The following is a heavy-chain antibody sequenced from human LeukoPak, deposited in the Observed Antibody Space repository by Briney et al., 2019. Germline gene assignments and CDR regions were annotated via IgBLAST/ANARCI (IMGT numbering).Heavy chain of an antibody. D-gene: IGHD3-22*01. CDR2: IGAYNGNT. V-gene: IGHV1-18*04. CDR3: ARAGYYDSSGYLDY. J-gene: IGHJ4*02. CDR1: GYTFTSYG. Sequence: ASVKVSCKASGYTFTSYGISWVRQAPGQGLEWMGWIGAYNGNTNYAQKPQGRVTMTTDTSTSTAYMELRSLRSDDTAVYYCARAGYYDSSGYLDYWGQGTLVTVSS.